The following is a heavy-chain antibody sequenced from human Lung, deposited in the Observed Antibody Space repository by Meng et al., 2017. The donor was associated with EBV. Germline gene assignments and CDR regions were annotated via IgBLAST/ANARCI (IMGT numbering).Heavy chain of an antibody. V-gene: IGHV4-31*03. J-gene: IGHJ4*02. CDR2: IYYSGST. Sequence: QVQRTESGPGLLKPSQTLSLICTVSGGSISSGGHYWSWIRQHPEKGLEWIGYIYYSGSTYYKPSLKSRLTISVDTSKNQLSLRLSSVTAADTAVYYCARGLWYYDRGGYFDNWGRGTLVTVSS. D-gene: IGHD3-22*01. CDR1: GGSISSGGHY. CDR3: ARGLWYYDRGGYFDN.